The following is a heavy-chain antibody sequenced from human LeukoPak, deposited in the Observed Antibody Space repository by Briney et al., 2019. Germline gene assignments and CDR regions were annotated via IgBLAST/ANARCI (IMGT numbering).Heavy chain of an antibody. D-gene: IGHD4-17*01. Sequence: RGSLRLSCAASGFTFSSYGMHWVRQAPGRGLEWVAVIWNDGSHKYYADSVKGRFTISRDNSKNTLYLQMNSLRAEDTAVYYCARATVTRWFDPWGQGTLVT. CDR3: ARATVTRWFDP. CDR1: GFTFSSYG. V-gene: IGHV3-33*01. CDR2: IWNDGSHK. J-gene: IGHJ5*02.